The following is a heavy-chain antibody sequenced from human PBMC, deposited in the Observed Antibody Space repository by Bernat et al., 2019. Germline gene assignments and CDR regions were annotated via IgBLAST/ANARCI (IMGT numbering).Heavy chain of an antibody. J-gene: IGHJ4*02. CDR1: EFTVSKNY. CDR2: VYSTGSK. CDR3: AGRAVAGSHLDY. Sequence: EVQLVESGGGLIQPGGSLRLSCAASEFTVSKNYMSWVRQAPGKGLEWVSVVYSTGSKYYADSVKGRFTISRDSSKNTLYLQMNSLRVDDTAVYYCAGRAVAGSHLDYWGQGSLVTVS. V-gene: IGHV3-53*02. D-gene: IGHD6-19*01.